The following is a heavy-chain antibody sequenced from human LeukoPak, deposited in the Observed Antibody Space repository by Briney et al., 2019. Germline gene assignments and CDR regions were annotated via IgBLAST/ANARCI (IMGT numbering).Heavy chain of an antibody. CDR1: GFSFSSYS. CDR2: IDSSSNYI. CDR3: TKAGVVGAKAGFDN. J-gene: IGHJ4*02. D-gene: IGHD1-26*01. Sequence: GGSLGLSCVASGFSFSSYSMNWVRQAPGKGLEWVSSIDSSSNYIFYADSVKGRFTISRDNAKNSLDLQMNNLRDEDTAIYYCTKAGVVGAKAGFDNWGQGTLVTVSS. V-gene: IGHV3-21*01.